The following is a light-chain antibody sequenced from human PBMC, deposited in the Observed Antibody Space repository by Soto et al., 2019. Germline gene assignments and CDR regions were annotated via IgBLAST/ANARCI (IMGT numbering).Light chain of an antibody. CDR1: QSISSW. V-gene: IGKV1-5*01. J-gene: IGKJ1*01. CDR3: QQYNSYST. Sequence: EIEMTQSPSTLSASVGDRVTITCRASQSISSWSAWYQQKPGKATKLLIYDASSLESGVPTRFSGSGSGTEFTLTISSLPPDDFATYYCQQYNSYSTFGQGTKVDIK. CDR2: DAS.